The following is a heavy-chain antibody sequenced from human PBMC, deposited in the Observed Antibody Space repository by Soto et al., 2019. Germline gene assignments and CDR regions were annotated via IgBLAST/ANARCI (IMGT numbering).Heavy chain of an antibody. CDR3: ARDKGVVVPAATEYYYYYGMDV. CDR1: GGTFSSYT. J-gene: IGHJ6*02. D-gene: IGHD2-2*01. CDR2: INAGNGNT. Sequence: GASVKVSCKASGGTFSSYTMHWVRQAPGQRLEWMGWINAGNGNTKYSQKFQGRVTITRDTSASTAYMELSSLRSEDTAVYYCARDKGVVVPAATEYYYYYGMDVWGQGTTVTVSS. V-gene: IGHV1-3*01.